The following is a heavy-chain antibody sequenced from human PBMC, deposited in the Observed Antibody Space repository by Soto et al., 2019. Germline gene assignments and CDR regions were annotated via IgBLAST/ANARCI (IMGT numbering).Heavy chain of an antibody. D-gene: IGHD3-3*01. CDR2: IYYSGST. V-gene: IGHV4-39*01. CDR1: GGSISSSNYY. CDR3: AGKQGTLEWFGPIPIDY. Sequence: QLQLQESGPGLVKPSETLSLTCTVSGGSISSSNYYWGWIRQPPGKGLEWIGTIYYSGSTYYNPSLKSRVTISVDTSKNQFSLKLSSVTASDTAVYYCAGKQGTLEWFGPIPIDYWGQGTLVTVSS. J-gene: IGHJ4*02.